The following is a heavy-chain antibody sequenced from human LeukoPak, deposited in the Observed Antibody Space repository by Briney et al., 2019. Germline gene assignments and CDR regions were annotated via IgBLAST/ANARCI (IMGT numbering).Heavy chain of an antibody. CDR3: ARWDTDIVVVPAAKAAGADMDV. V-gene: IGHV1-18*01. Sequence: GASVKVSCKASGYAFTSYGISWVRQAPGQGLEWMEWISAYNGNTNYAQKLQGRVTMTTDTSTSTAYMELRSLRSDDTAVYYCARWDTDIVVVPAAKAAGADMDVWGKGTTVTVSS. D-gene: IGHD2-2*01. CDR1: GYAFTSYG. J-gene: IGHJ6*03. CDR2: ISAYNGNT.